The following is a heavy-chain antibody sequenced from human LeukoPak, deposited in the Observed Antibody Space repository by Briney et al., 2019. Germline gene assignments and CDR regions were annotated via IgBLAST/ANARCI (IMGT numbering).Heavy chain of an antibody. CDR2: ISGRGTSI. J-gene: IGHJ4*02. CDR1: GFTFSNYA. CDR3: VRNDTSGVGLDY. V-gene: IGHV3-23*01. D-gene: IGHD3-3*01. Sequence: GESLRLSCAASGFTFSNYAVTWVRQAPGKGLEWVSNISGRGTSINYAVSVKGRFSISRDNSKNTLYLQMNSLRDEDTAVYYCVRNDTSGVGLDYWGQGSLVTVSS.